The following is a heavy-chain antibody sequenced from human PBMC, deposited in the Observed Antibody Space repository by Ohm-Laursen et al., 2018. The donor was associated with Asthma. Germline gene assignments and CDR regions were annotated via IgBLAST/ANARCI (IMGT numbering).Heavy chain of an antibody. V-gene: IGHV3-11*03. CDR1: GFTFSDYY. CDR2: ISSSSSYT. Sequence: SLRLSCAASGFTFSDYYMSWIRQAPGKGLEWVSYISSSSSYTNYADSVKGRFTISRDNAKNSLYLQMNSLRAEDTAVYYCASRVAVAGTFDYWGQGTLVTVSS. D-gene: IGHD6-19*01. J-gene: IGHJ4*02. CDR3: ASRVAVAGTFDY.